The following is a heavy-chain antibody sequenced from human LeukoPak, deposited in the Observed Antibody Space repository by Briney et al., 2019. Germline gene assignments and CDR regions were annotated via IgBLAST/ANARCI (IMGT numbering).Heavy chain of an antibody. CDR2: ISSSSSYI. CDR3: AKGTMDDYITY. V-gene: IGHV3-21*04. D-gene: IGHD4-11*01. Sequence: GGSLRLSCAASGFTFSSYSMNWVRQAPGKGLEWVSSISSSSSYIYYADSVKGRFTISRDNSKNTLYLQMNSLRAEDTAVYYCAKGTMDDYITYWGQGTLVTVSS. CDR1: GFTFSSYS. J-gene: IGHJ4*02.